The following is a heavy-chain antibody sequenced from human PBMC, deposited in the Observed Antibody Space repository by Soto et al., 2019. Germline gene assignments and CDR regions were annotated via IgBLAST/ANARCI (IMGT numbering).Heavy chain of an antibody. Sequence: SEILSLTCTVSDGSSSSHCGRWIRQPTGKGLEWIGYIYYSGSTYYNPSLKSRVTISVDTSKNQFSLSLSSVTAADTAVYYCATQEVGGSYVYTFDPWGQGTLVTVSS. D-gene: IGHD1-26*01. CDR3: ATQEVGGSYVYTFDP. CDR1: DGSSSSHC. CDR2: IYYSGST. V-gene: IGHV4-59*06. J-gene: IGHJ5*02.